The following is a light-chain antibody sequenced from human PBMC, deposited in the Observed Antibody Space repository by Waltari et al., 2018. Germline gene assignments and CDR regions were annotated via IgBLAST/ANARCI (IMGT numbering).Light chain of an antibody. CDR3: QQRFTWPPFT. J-gene: IGKJ4*01. CDR1: QTIITY. CDR2: DAS. V-gene: IGKV3-11*01. Sequence: IVVTQSPAALSLSPGERATLSCRASQTIITYLAWYQQKPGQAPRLLIYDASKRAPAIPVRFSGSGYGTDFTLTINSLEPEDFAVYYCQQRFTWPPFTFGGGTKIEIK.